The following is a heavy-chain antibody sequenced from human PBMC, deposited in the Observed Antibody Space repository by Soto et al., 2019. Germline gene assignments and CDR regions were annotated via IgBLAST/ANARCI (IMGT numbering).Heavy chain of an antibody. CDR1: GGTFSSYA. Sequence: QVQLVQSGAEVKKPGSSVKVSCKASGGTFSSYAISWVRQAPGQGLEWMGGIIPIFGTANYAQKFQGRVTITADESTSTAYMELSSLSSADTAVYYCAIDRSIMLREQLGDHYYYGMDVWGQGTTVTVSS. CDR3: AIDRSIMLREQLGDHYYYGMDV. CDR2: IIPIFGTA. V-gene: IGHV1-69*01. D-gene: IGHD3-10*01. J-gene: IGHJ6*02.